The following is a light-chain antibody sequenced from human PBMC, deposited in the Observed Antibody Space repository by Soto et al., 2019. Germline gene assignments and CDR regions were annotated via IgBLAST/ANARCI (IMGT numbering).Light chain of an antibody. CDR3: QSYDSSLSGWV. J-gene: IGLJ3*02. Sequence: QSVLTQPPSVSGAPGQRVTISCTGSSSNIGAGYDVHWYQQLPGTAPKFLSYGNSNRPSGVPDRFSGSKSGTSASLAITGLQAEDEVDYYCQSYDSSLSGWVFGGGTNLTVL. CDR2: GNS. CDR1: SSNIGAGYD. V-gene: IGLV1-40*01.